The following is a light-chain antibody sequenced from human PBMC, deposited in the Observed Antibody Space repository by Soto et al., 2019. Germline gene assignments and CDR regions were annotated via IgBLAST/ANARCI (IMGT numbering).Light chain of an antibody. J-gene: IGKJ3*01. CDR3: QKYNNAPFT. CDR1: QGVSNY. Sequence: DIQMTQSPSSLSASVGDRVTITCRASQGVSNYLAWYQQKPGKVPELLIYGANTLQSGVPSRFSGSGSGTDFTLTISRLQSEDVATYYCQKYNNAPFTFGPGTKVDIK. CDR2: GAN. V-gene: IGKV1-27*01.